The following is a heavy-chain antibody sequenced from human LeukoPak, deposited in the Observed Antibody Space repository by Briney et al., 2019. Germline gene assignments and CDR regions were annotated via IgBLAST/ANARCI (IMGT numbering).Heavy chain of an antibody. J-gene: IGHJ4*02. V-gene: IGHV3-48*04. CDR3: ERDLGRDRYFDS. CDR1: GFTFSPYP. CDR2: ISGPSDTI. D-gene: IGHD5-24*01. Sequence: GGSLRLSCAASGFTFSPYPMNWVRQAPGKGLEWVSYISGPSDTIHYADSVKGRFTISRDNAKNSLYLQMNSLGAEDTAVYYCERDLGRDRYFDSWGQGTLVTVSS.